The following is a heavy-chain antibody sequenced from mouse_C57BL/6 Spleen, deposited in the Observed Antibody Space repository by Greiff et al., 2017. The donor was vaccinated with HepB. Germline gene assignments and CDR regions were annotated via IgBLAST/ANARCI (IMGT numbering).Heavy chain of an antibody. CDR1: GYTFTSYW. D-gene: IGHD1-1*02. J-gene: IGHJ3*01. CDR3: ARWWARSDSWCAY. V-gene: IGHV1-69*01. CDR2: IDPSDSYT. Sequence: VQLQQSGAELVMPGASVKLSCKASGYTFTSYWMHWVKQRPGQGLEWIGEIDPSDSYTNYNQKFKGKSTLTVDKSSSTAYMQLSSLTSEDSAVYYCARWWARSDSWCAYWGQGTLVTVSA.